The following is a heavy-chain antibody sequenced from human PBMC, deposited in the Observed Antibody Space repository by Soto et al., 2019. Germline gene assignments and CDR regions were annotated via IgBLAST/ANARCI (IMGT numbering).Heavy chain of an antibody. D-gene: IGHD4-17*01. J-gene: IGHJ4*02. CDR2: TYSGGDT. CDR3: ARNVPVTGLGY. V-gene: IGHV3-66*01. CDR1: GVTVGNYY. Sequence: EVRLVESGGGLVQPGGSLRLSCAASGVTVGNYYMSWVRQAPGKGLEWVSVTYSGGDTRYADSVKGRFTMSRDSTKNTVYLQMDSLRAEGKAMYFCARNVPVTGLGYWRQGSLVTVPS.